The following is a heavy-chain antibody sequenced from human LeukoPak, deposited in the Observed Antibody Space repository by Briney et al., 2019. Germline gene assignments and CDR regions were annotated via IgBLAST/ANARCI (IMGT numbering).Heavy chain of an antibody. V-gene: IGHV4-4*07. CDR2: IYTSGST. D-gene: IGHD3-22*01. CDR1: GGSISSYY. CDR3: ARGGYYYDSSGYYSFDY. Sequence: SETLSLTCTVSGGSISSYYWSWIRQPAGKGLEWIGRIYTSGSTNYNPSLKSRVTMSVDTSKNRFSLKLSSVTAADTAVYYCARGGYYYDSSGYYSFDYWGQGTLVTVSS. J-gene: IGHJ4*02.